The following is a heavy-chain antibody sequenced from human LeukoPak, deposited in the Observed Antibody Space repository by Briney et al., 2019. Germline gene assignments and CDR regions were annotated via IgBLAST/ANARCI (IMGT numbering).Heavy chain of an antibody. V-gene: IGHV3-48*04. D-gene: IGHD1-26*01. J-gene: IGHJ4*02. Sequence: PGGSLRLSCAASGFTFRFYSMNWVRQAPGKGLEWVSYISSSSSTIYYADSVKGRFTISRDNAKNSLYLQMNSLRAEDTAVYYCARVPLVGATIGVSYWGQGTLVTVSS. CDR2: ISSSSSTI. CDR1: GFTFRFYS. CDR3: ARVPLVGATIGVSY.